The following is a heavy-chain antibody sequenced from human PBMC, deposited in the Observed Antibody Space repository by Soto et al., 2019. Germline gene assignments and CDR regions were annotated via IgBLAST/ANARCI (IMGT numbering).Heavy chain of an antibody. Sequence: PGGSLRLSCAASGFTFSRYSMNWVRQAPGKGLEWVSYISSSSSTIYYADSVKGRFTISRDNAKNSLYLQMNSLRDEDTAVYYCASPDYSNHHRYYYYYGMDVWGQGTTVTVSS. D-gene: IGHD4-4*01. V-gene: IGHV3-48*02. CDR1: GFTFSRYS. CDR2: ISSSSSTI. J-gene: IGHJ6*02. CDR3: ASPDYSNHHRYYYYYGMDV.